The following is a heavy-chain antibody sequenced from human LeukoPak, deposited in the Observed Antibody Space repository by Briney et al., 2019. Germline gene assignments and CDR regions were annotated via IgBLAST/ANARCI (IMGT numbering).Heavy chain of an antibody. CDR3: ARLSIAAAGLDY. V-gene: IGHV1-2*02. CDR2: INPNSGGT. J-gene: IGHJ4*02. D-gene: IGHD6-6*01. CDR1: GYTFTGYY. Sequence: ASVKVSCKASGYTFTGYYMHWVRQAPGQGLEWMGGINPNSGGTNYAQKFQGRVTMTRDTSISAAYMELSRLRSDDTAVYYCARLSIAAAGLDYWGQGTLVTVSS.